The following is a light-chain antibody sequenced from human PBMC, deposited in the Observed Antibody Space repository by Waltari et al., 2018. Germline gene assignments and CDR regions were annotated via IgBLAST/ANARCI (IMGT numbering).Light chain of an antibody. V-gene: IGKV3D-15*01. J-gene: IGKJ2*01. CDR3: HQYDNWYT. Sequence: EIVMTQSPATLSVSPGERATLSCRASRSVTNNLAWYQQKPCQAPRLLIYGASTRATGIPARFSGSGSGTEFTLTISSLQSEDFAVYYCHQYDNWYTFGQGTKLEIK. CDR1: RSVTNN. CDR2: GAS.